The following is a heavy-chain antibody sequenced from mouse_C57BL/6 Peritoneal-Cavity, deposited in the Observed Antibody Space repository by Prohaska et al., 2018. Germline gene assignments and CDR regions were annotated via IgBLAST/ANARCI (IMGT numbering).Heavy chain of an antibody. D-gene: IGHD1-1*01. V-gene: IGHV1-84*01. CDR1: GYTFTDYY. Sequence: QIQLQQSGPELVKPGASVKISCKASGYTFTDYYINWVKQRPGQGLEWIGWIYPGSGNTKYNEKFKGKATLTVDTSSSTAYMQLSSLTSEDSAVYFCARNSGSYYCSSDWYFDVWGTGTTVTVSS. CDR2: IYPGSGNT. CDR3: ARNSGSYYCSSDWYFDV. J-gene: IGHJ1*03.